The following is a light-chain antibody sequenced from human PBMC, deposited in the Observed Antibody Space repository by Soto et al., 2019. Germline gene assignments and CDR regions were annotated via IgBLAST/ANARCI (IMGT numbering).Light chain of an antibody. CDR3: SSFRSTTTL. CDR1: SSDIGGYNY. Sequence: QSALTQPASVSGSPGQSITISCTGTSSDIGGYNYVSWYQQRPGKAPKLMIYEVSNRPSGVSNRFSGSKSGNTASLTISGLQAEDEADYYCSSFRSTTTLFGGGTKVTVL. CDR2: EVS. V-gene: IGLV2-14*01. J-gene: IGLJ2*01.